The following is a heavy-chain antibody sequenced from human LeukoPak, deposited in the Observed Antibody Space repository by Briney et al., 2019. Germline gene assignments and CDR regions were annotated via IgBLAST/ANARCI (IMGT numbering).Heavy chain of an antibody. J-gene: IGHJ4*02. Sequence: ASVKVSCKTSGHIFTGYYVHWVRQAPGQGLEWMGWINPNSGGTNYAQKFQGRVTMTRDTSISTAYMELNRLMSVDTALYYCANSHSNSNFDYWGQRTQVTVSS. CDR2: INPNSGGT. V-gene: IGHV1-2*02. D-gene: IGHD1/OR15-1a*01. CDR3: ANSHSNSNFDY. CDR1: GHIFTGYY.